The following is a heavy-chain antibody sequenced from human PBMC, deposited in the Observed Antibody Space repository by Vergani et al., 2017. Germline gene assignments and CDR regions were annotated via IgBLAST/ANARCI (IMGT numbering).Heavy chain of an antibody. V-gene: IGHV3-7*01. J-gene: IGHJ6*02. CDR2: IKQDGSEK. Sequence: EVQLVESGGGFVQPGGSLRLSCAASGFTFSSYWMSWVRQAPGKGLEWVANIKQDGSEKYYVDSVKGRLTISRDNANNSLYLQMNSLRAEDTAVYYCASWGYGDYVHYYYGMDVWGQGTTVTVSS. CDR3: ASWGYGDYVHYYYGMDV. D-gene: IGHD4-17*01. CDR1: GFTFSSYW.